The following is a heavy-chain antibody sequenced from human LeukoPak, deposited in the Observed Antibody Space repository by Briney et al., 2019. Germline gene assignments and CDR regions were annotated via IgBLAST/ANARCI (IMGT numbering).Heavy chain of an antibody. V-gene: IGHV5-51*01. Sequence: GESLQIACRVSGNSISNYWICWVSEIPGKRLDLMGIIYPGDSDTTYKPSFQGQVTISADKSISTAYLQWSSLKASDTAMYYCARSRAEKVPVWGSYRHHDAFDIWGQGTRVTVSP. CDR2: IYPGDSDT. CDR3: ARSRAEKVPVWGSYRHHDAFDI. J-gene: IGHJ3*02. CDR1: GNSISNYW. D-gene: IGHD3-16*02.